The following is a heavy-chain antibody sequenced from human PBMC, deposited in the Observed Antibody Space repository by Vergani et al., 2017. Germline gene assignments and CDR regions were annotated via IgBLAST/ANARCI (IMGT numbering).Heavy chain of an antibody. J-gene: IGHJ6*03. CDR3: ARAPGTSDYGDYEDYYYYYYMDV. D-gene: IGHD4-17*01. Sequence: EVQLVESGGGLVQPGGSLRLSCAASGFTFSSYDMHWVRQATGKGLEWVSAIGTAGDTYYPGSVKGRFTISRENAKNSLYLQMNSLRAGDTAVYYCARAPGTSDYGDYEDYYYYYYMDVWGKGTTVTVSS. CDR2: IGTAGDT. V-gene: IGHV3-13*01. CDR1: GFTFSSYD.